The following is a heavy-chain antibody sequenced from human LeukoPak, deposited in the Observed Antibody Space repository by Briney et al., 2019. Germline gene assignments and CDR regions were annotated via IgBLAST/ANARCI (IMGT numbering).Heavy chain of an antibody. D-gene: IGHD2-15*01. Sequence: SETLSLTCAVYGGSFSGYYWSWIRQPPGKGLEWIGEINHSGSTNYNPSLKSRLTISVDTSKNHFSLKLSSVTAADTAVYYCARLVVRYYYYMDVWGKGTTVTVSS. CDR3: ARLVVRYYYYMDV. V-gene: IGHV4-34*01. J-gene: IGHJ6*03. CDR2: INHSGST. CDR1: GGSFSGYY.